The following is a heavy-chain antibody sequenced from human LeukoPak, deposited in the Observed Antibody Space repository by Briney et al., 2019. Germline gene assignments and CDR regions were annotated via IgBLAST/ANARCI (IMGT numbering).Heavy chain of an antibody. CDR2: ISSSGSTI. Sequence: GGSLRLSCAASGFTFSDYYMSWIRQAPGKGLEWVSYISSSGSTIYYADSVKGRFTISRDNAKNSLYLQMNSLRAEDTAVYYCARDPFLYYYGSGRYPRDHFDYLGQGTLVTVSS. V-gene: IGHV3-11*01. CDR1: GFTFSDYY. J-gene: IGHJ4*02. CDR3: ARDPFLYYYGSGRYPRDHFDY. D-gene: IGHD3-10*01.